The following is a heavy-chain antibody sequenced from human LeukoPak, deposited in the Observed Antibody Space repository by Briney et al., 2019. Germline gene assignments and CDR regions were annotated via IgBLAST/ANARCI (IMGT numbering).Heavy chain of an antibody. Sequence: GGSLRLSCAASGFTVSGNYMSWVRQAPGKGLEWVSVIYSGAGAYYADSVKGRFTISRDNAKNSLYLQMNSLRAEDTAVYYCARDEGDIVLMVYANYFDYWGQGTLVTVSS. CDR2: IYSGAGA. J-gene: IGHJ4*02. CDR1: GFTVSGNY. CDR3: ARDEGDIVLMVYANYFDY. V-gene: IGHV3-66*01. D-gene: IGHD2-8*01.